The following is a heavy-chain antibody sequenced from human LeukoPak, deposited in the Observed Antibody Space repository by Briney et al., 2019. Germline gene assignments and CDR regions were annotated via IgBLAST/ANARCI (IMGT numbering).Heavy chain of an antibody. V-gene: IGHV3-30*04. CDR1: GFTFSTFA. J-gene: IGHJ4*02. CDR2: ILYDGSNK. Sequence: GGSLRLSCAASGFTFSTFAMHWVRQAPGKGLEWVALILYDGSNKYYAESVKGRFTISRDNAKNSLYLQMNSLRVEDTAVYYCARAHNWKYGTFDYWGQGTLVTVSS. D-gene: IGHD1-7*01. CDR3: ARAHNWKYGTFDY.